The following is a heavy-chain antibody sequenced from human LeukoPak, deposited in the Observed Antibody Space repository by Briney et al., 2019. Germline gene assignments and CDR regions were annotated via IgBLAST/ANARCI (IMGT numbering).Heavy chain of an antibody. V-gene: IGHV4-39*07. J-gene: IGHJ3*02. CDR2: VHYSGAT. CDR3: ARGLVGPTSDVFDI. Sequence: PSETLSLTCTVSGGSITSDAHYWGWIRQPPGKGLVWIASVHYSGATYYNPSLKSRVTISVDTSKNQFSLKLSSVTAADTAVYYCARGLVGPTSDVFDIWGQGTMVTVSS. D-gene: IGHD1-26*01. CDR1: GGSITSDAHY.